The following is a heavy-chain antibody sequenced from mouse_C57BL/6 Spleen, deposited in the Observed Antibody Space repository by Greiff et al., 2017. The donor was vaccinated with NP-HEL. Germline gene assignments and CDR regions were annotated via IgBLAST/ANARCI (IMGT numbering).Heavy chain of an antibody. CDR1: GYTFTDYY. CDR2: INPNNGGT. J-gene: IGHJ3*01. V-gene: IGHV1-26*01. Sequence: EVQLHQSGPELVKPGASVKISCKASGYTFTDYYMNWVKQSHGKSLEWIGDINPNNGGTSYNQKFKGKATLTVDKSSSTAYMELRSLTSEDSAVYYCARPSYYGSPSWFAYWGQGTLVTVSA. CDR3: ARPSYYGSPSWFAY. D-gene: IGHD1-1*01.